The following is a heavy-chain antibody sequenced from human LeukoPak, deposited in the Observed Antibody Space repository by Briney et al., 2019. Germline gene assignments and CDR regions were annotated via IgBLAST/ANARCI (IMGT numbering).Heavy chain of an antibody. Sequence: PGGSLRLSCAASGFTFSSYGMHWVRQAPGKGLEWVAVISYDGNSKYYADSVKGRFTISRDNSKNTLYLQMNSLRAEDTALYHCERDWGDFVALPGPKWGGVGGYWGQGTLVTVSS. CDR2: ISYDGNSK. CDR3: ERDWGDFVALPGPKWGGVGGY. D-gene: IGHD2-2*01. V-gene: IGHV3-30*03. CDR1: GFTFSSYG. J-gene: IGHJ4*02.